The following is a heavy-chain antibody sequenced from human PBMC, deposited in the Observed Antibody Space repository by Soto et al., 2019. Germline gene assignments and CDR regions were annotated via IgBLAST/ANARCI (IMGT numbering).Heavy chain of an antibody. D-gene: IGHD6-19*01. CDR3: AKDATRTSGWYYFDY. V-gene: IGHV3-23*01. CDR1: GFTFSNYD. CDR2: ISNSDGRT. J-gene: IGHJ4*02. Sequence: GGSLRLSCAVSGFTFSNYDMGWVRQAPGKGLEWVSAISNSDGRTYYADSVKGRFTISRDNSKNTLYLQMNSLGDEDTAVYYCAKDATRTSGWYYFDYWGQGTLVTVSS.